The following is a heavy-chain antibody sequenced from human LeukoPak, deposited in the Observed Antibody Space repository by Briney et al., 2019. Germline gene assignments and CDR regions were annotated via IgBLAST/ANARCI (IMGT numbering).Heavy chain of an antibody. CDR2: FYISGST. Sequence: SETLSLTCTVSGGSISSYSWSWIRQPAGKGPEWIGRFYISGSTHYSPPLNSRVTVSLDKSRNQFSLKMSSVTAADTAVYYCARDRTGWFDPWGQGILVTVSS. J-gene: IGHJ5*02. CDR3: ARDRTGWFDP. V-gene: IGHV4-4*07. CDR1: GGSISSYS.